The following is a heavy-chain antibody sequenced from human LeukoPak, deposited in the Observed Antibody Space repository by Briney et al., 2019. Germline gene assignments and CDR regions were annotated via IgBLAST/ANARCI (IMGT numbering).Heavy chain of an antibody. CDR1: GYTFTSYA. CDR3: ARAYYYDSSGYYYLDWFDP. CDR2: INTNTGNP. Sequence: ASVKVSCKASGYTFTSYAMNWVRQAPGQELEWMGWINTNTGNPTYAQGFTGRFVFSLDTSVSTAYLQISSLKAEDTAVYYCARAYYYDSSGYYYLDWFDPWGQGTLVTVSS. V-gene: IGHV7-4-1*02. D-gene: IGHD3-22*01. J-gene: IGHJ5*02.